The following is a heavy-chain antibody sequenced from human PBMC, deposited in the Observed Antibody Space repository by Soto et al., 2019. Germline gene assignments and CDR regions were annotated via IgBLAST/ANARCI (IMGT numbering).Heavy chain of an antibody. D-gene: IGHD6-19*01. Sequence: EVQLLESGGGLVQPGGPLRLSCAASGFTFSSYAMSWVRQAPGKGLEWVSAISGSGGSTYYADSVKGRFTISRDNSKNTLYLQMNSLRAEDTAVYYCAKASGYSSGWYVNYWGQGTLVTVSS. CDR2: ISGSGGST. J-gene: IGHJ4*02. CDR1: GFTFSSYA. V-gene: IGHV3-23*01. CDR3: AKASGYSSGWYVNY.